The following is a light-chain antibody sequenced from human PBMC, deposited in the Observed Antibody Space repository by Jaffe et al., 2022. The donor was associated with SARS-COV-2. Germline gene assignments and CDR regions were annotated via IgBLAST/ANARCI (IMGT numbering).Light chain of an antibody. CDR1: SSNIGNNY. J-gene: IGLJ2*01. CDR3: GTWDSSLRVVA. V-gene: IGLV1-51*01. Sequence: QSVLTQPPSVSAAPGQRVTISCSGSSSNIGNNYVSWYQQLPGTAPKLLIYDNNRRPSGIPDRFSGSKSGTSATLGITGLQTGDEADYYCGTWDSSLRVVAFGGGTNLTVL. CDR2: DNN.